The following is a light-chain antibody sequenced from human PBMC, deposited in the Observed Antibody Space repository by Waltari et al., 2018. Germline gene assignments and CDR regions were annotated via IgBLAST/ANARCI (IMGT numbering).Light chain of an antibody. CDR1: QNIGGNY. Sequence: ENVLTQSPGTLSLSPGERATLSCRASQNIGGNYLVWYQHKPGQAPRLLIYDASRRATGIPDRFSGSGSGTDFTLTISSLGPEDFAVYHCQQYGSSPRTFGQGTKLEI. V-gene: IGKV3-20*01. CDR3: QQYGSSPRT. J-gene: IGKJ2*01. CDR2: DAS.